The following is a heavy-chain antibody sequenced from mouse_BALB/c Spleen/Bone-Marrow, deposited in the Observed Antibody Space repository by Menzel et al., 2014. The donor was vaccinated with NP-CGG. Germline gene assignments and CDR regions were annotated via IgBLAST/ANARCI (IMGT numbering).Heavy chain of an antibody. CDR1: GFTFSDYY. J-gene: IGHJ3*01. CDR3: ARRWFAY. CDR2: ISDGGSYT. V-gene: IGHV5-4*02. Sequence: EVMLVESGGGLVKPGGSLKLSCAASGFTFSDYYMYWVRQTPEKRLEWVATISDGGSYTYYPDSVKGRFTISRDNAKSNLYLQMSSLKSEDTAMYYCARRWFAYWGQGTLVTVSA.